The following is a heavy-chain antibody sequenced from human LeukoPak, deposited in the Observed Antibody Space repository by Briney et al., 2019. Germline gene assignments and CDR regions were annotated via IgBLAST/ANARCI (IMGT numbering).Heavy chain of an antibody. CDR1: GGSISSGDYY. CDR3: ARVRVGATSYYFDY. D-gene: IGHD1-26*01. J-gene: IGHJ4*02. V-gene: IGHV4-30-4*01. CDR2: IYYSGST. Sequence: SETLSLTCTVSGGSISSGDYYWSWIRQPPGKGLEWIGYIYYSGSTYYNPSLKSRVTISVDTSKNQFSLKLSSVTAADTAVYYCARVRVGATSYYFDYWGQGTLVTVSS.